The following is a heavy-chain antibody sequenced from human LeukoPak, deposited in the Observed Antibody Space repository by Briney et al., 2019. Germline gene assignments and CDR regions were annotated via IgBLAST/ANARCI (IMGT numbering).Heavy chain of an antibody. V-gene: IGHV4-59*12. CDR1: GGSISSFY. J-gene: IGHJ4*02. Sequence: SETLSLTCTVSGGSISSFYWSWIRQPPGKGLEWIGSIYYSGTTNYNPSLQSRVTISVDKSKNQFSLKLSSVTAADTAVYYCAREAGSGSSPIGHFDYWGQGTLVTVSS. CDR3: AREAGSGSSPIGHFDY. D-gene: IGHD6-19*01. CDR2: IYYSGTT.